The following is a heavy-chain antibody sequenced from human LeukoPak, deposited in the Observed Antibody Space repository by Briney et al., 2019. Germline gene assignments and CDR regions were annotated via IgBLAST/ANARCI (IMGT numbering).Heavy chain of an antibody. J-gene: IGHJ4*02. D-gene: IGHD3-10*01. CDR3: ARDWAVG. V-gene: IGHV3-33*01. CDR2: IWSDRSNK. CDR1: GFSFSTYG. Sequence: GRSLRLSCAASGFSFSTYGMHWVRQAPGKGLEWVAAIWSDRSNKNYADSVKGRFTISRDNSKNTLYLQMNSLRTEDTAVYYCARDWAVGWGQGTLVSVSS.